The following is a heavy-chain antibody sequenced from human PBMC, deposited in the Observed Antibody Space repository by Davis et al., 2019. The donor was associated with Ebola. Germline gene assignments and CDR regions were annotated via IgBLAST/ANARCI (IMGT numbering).Heavy chain of an antibody. CDR1: GFTFSSYG. Sequence: GESLKISCAASGFTFSSYGMHWVRQAPGKGLEWVAVIWYDGSNKYYADSVKGRFTISRDNAKNSLYLQMNSLRAEDTAVYYCARTFTGSYPRRIDYWGQGTLVSVSS. V-gene: IGHV3-33*01. CDR2: IWYDGSNK. J-gene: IGHJ4*02. D-gene: IGHD1-26*01. CDR3: ARTFTGSYPRRIDY.